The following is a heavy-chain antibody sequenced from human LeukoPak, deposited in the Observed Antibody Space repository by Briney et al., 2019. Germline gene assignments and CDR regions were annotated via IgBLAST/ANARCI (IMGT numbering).Heavy chain of an antibody. CDR2: IIPIFGTA. CDR3: ARDLGGLNGFDY. D-gene: IGHD2-8*01. CDR1: GGTFSSYA. J-gene: IGHJ4*02. V-gene: IGHV1-69*13. Sequence: ASVKVSCKASGGTFSSYAISWVRQAPGQGLEWMGGIIPIFGTANYAQKFQGRVTITADESTSTACMELSSLRSEDTAVYYCARDLGGLNGFDYWGQGTLVTVSS.